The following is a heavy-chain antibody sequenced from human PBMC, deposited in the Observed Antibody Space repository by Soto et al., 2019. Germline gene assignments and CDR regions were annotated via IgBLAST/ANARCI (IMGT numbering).Heavy chain of an antibody. CDR2: IIPIFGTA. CDR1: GGPFSSYA. V-gene: IGHV1-69*01. J-gene: IGHJ6*02. Sequence: QVQLVQSGAEVKKPGSSVKVSCKASGGPFSSYAISWVRQAPGQGLAWMGGIIPIFGTANYAQKFQGRVTSTADESTSTAYMERSSLRSEDTAVYYGASFPCRQVDWLYGMDVWGQGTTDTVAS. CDR3: ASFPCRQVDWLYGMDV. D-gene: IGHD3-9*01.